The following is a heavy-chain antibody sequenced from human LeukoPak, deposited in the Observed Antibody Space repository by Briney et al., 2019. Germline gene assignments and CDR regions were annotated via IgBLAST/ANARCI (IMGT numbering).Heavy chain of an antibody. D-gene: IGHD3-10*01. CDR3: AKDYGSGSYSLDY. Sequence: GGSLRLSCAASGFTFSNYNMHWVRQAPGKGLEWVAFTLYDGGNKYYADSVKGRFTISRDNSKNTLYLQMNSLRPEDTAAYYCAKDYGSGSYSLDYWGQGTLVTVSS. CDR1: GFTFSNYN. CDR2: TLYDGGNK. J-gene: IGHJ4*02. V-gene: IGHV3-30*02.